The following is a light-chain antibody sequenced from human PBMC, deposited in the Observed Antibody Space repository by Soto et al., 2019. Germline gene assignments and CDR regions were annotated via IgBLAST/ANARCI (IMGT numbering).Light chain of an antibody. CDR2: DTS. CDR1: QFVSSS. V-gene: IGKV3-15*01. CDR3: QQYVHWPPGA. Sequence: EIVVTQSPATLSVSPGERVTLSCRASQFVSSSLAWYQQRPGQAPRLLIYDTSTRAAGIAARFSGSGSGTEFTLTISSLQSEDSAVYYCQQYVHWPPGAFGQGTTVEIK. J-gene: IGKJ1*01.